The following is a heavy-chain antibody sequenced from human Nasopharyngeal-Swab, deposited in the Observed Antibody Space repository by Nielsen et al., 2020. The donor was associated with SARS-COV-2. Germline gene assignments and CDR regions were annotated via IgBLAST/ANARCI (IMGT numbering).Heavy chain of an antibody. CDR3: AGLAAHGYFYYYYGMDV. V-gene: IGHV6-1*01. J-gene: IGHJ6*02. D-gene: IGHD6-13*01. Sequence: WIRQSPSRGLEWLGRTYYRSKWYNDYAVSVKSRITINPDTSKNQFSLQLNSVTPEDTAVYYCAGLAAHGYFYYYYGMDVWGQGTTVTVSS. CDR2: TYYRSKWYN.